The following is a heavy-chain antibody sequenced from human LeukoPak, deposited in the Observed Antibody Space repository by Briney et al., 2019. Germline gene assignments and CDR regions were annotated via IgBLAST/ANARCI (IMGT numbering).Heavy chain of an antibody. CDR2: IYYSGST. CDR3: ARTTEGGYTHDYFYYYYMDV. J-gene: IGHJ6*03. V-gene: IGHV4-59*01. Sequence: SATLSLTCTVSGGSISSYYWSWIRQPPGKGLEWIGYIYYSGSTNYNPSLKSRVPISVDTSKNQFSLKLTSVTAADTAVYYCARTTEGGYTHDYFYYYYMDVWGKGTTVTISS. CDR1: GGSISSYY. D-gene: IGHD5-18*01.